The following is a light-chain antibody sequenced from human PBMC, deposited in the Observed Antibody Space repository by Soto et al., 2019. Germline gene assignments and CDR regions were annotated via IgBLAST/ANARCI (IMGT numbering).Light chain of an antibody. CDR3: QSYDSSLSGSVV. V-gene: IGLV1-40*01. J-gene: IGLJ2*01. Sequence: QSVLTQPPSVSGAPGQRVTISCTGSSSNIGAGYDVHWYQQLPGTAPKLLIYGNSNRPSGVPDRFSGSKSGTSASLAITGLKAEGAADYYCQSYDSSLSGSVVFGGGTKLTVL. CDR2: GNS. CDR1: SSNIGAGYD.